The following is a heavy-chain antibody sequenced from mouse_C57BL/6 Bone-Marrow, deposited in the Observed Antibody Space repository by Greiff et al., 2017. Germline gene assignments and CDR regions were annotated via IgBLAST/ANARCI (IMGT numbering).Heavy chain of an antibody. Sequence: QVQLQQSGPELVKPGASVKLSCKASGYTFTSYDINWVKQRPGQGLEWIGWIYPRDGSTKYNEKFKGKATLTVDTSSSTAYMDVDRLTSEDSAVYFCARLEFDGSSGDWYFDVWDTGTTVTVSS. CDR3: ARLEFDGSSGDWYFDV. J-gene: IGHJ1*03. V-gene: IGHV1-85*01. D-gene: IGHD1-1*01. CDR2: IYPRDGST. CDR1: GYTFTSYD.